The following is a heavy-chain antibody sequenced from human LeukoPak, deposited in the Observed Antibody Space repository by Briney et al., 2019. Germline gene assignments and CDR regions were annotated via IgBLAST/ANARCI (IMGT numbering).Heavy chain of an antibody. CDR1: GFTFSSYG. Sequence: GGSLRLSCAASGFTFSSYGMHWVRQAPGKGLEWVAVISYDGSNKYYADSVKGRFTISRDNSKNTLYLQMSSLRAEDTAVYYCAKDRWGYCSSTSCYAPYFQHWGQGTLVTVSS. CDR3: AKDRWGYCSSTSCYAPYFQH. J-gene: IGHJ1*01. CDR2: ISYDGSNK. V-gene: IGHV3-30*18. D-gene: IGHD2-2*01.